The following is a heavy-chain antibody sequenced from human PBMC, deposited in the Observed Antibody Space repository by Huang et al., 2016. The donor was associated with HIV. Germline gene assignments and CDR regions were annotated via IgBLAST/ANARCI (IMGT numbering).Heavy chain of an antibody. D-gene: IGHD3-22*01. CDR2: VSSSGRT. CDR1: GGSISSHY. V-gene: IGHV4-4*07. CDR3: ARLDSSSWYALDY. J-gene: IGHJ4*02. Sequence: QVQLQESGPGLVKPSETLSLTCSVSGGSISSHYWSWIRQPAGKGLEWIGRVSSSGRTKYNPALKSRVTISVETSKNQFSLKVTSVTAADTAVYFCARLDSSSWYALDYWGQGTLVAVSS.